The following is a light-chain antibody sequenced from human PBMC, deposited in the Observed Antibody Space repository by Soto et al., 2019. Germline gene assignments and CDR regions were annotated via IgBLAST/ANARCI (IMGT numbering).Light chain of an antibody. J-gene: IGKJ2*01. CDR1: QSVSSSY. CDR3: QQSQT. CDR2: GAS. V-gene: IGKV3-20*01. Sequence: EIVLTQSPGTLSSSPGERATLSCRASQSVSSSYLAWYQQKPGQAPRLLIYGASSRATGIPDRFSGSGSGTDFTLTISRLEPEDFAVYYCQQSQTFGQGTKLEIK.